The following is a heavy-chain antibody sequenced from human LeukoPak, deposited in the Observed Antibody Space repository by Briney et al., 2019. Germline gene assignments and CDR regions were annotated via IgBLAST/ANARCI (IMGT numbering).Heavy chain of an antibody. CDR1: GGTFSNYA. J-gene: IGHJ2*01. CDR2: IIPIFDTG. D-gene: IGHD3-10*01. Sequence: SVKVSCRASGGTFSNYAISWVRQAPGQGLEWMGGIIPIFDTGNYAQKFQGRVTITADESTSTAYMELSSLRSEDTAVYYCARVRYYGSGAGQYWYFDLWGRGTLVTVSS. V-gene: IGHV1-69*13. CDR3: ARVRYYGSGAGQYWYFDL.